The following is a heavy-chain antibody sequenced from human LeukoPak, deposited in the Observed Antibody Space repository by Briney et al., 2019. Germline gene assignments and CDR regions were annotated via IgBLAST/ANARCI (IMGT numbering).Heavy chain of an antibody. J-gene: IGHJ3*02. Sequence: SETLSLTCTVSGGSISSSSYYWGWIRQPPGKGLEWIGSIYYSGSTYYNPSLKSRVTISVDTSKNQFSLKLSSVTAADTAVYYCARVRRDFWSGGRNDAIDIWGQGTMVTVSS. D-gene: IGHD3-3*01. CDR1: GGSISSSSYY. V-gene: IGHV4-39*01. CDR3: ARVRRDFWSGGRNDAIDI. CDR2: IYYSGST.